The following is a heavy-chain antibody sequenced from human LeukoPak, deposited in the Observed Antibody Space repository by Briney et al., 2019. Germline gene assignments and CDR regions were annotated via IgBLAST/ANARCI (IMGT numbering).Heavy chain of an antibody. CDR1: GYSISSGYY. Sequence: SETLSLTCTVSGYSISSGYYWGWIRQPPGKGLEWIGYIYYSGSTNYNPSLKSRVTISVDTSKNQFSLKLSSVTAADTAVYYCARDPGYWGQGTLVTVSS. CDR2: IYYSGST. CDR3: ARDPGY. V-gene: IGHV4-61*01. J-gene: IGHJ4*02.